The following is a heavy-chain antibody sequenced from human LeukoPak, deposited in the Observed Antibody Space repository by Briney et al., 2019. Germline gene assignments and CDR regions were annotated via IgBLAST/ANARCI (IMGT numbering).Heavy chain of an antibody. Sequence: SVKVSCKASRGTFSSYAISWVRQAPGQELEWIGGIIPIFGTAKYAQKFQGRVTSTTDESTSTAYMELSSLRTEDTAVYYCARAVSRIAARREWDAFDIWGQGTMVTVSS. D-gene: IGHD6-6*01. V-gene: IGHV1-69*05. CDR2: IIPIFGTA. CDR3: ARAVSRIAARREWDAFDI. J-gene: IGHJ3*02. CDR1: RGTFSSYA.